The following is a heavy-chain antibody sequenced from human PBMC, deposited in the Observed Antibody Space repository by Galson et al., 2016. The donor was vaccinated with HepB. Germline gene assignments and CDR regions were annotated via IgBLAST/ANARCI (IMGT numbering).Heavy chain of an antibody. CDR2: IRGGGAYT. CDR1: GFTLSGYP. Sequence: SLRLPCAASGFTLSGYPMSWVRQAPGKGLEWVSSIRGGGAYTYYADSVKGRFTISRDNSRNTLHLQMNSLRAEDTAVYYCAKVIPYPPWLVFGSLDYWGQGTLVTVSS. V-gene: IGHV3-23*01. D-gene: IGHD6-19*01. J-gene: IGHJ4*02. CDR3: AKVIPYPPWLVFGSLDY.